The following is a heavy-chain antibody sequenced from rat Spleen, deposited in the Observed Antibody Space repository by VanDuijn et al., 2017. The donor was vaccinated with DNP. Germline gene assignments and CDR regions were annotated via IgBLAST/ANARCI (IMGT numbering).Heavy chain of an antibody. Sequence: EVQLVESGGGLVQPGRSLKLSCAASGFTFRNYYMAWVRQAPKKGLEWVATISISGGRIYYSDSVKGRFTISRDKAKSSLYLQMNSLRSEDMATYYCARHVLPLRVWDYWGQGVMVTVSS. CDR3: ARHVLPLRVWDY. J-gene: IGHJ2*01. D-gene: IGHD1-4*01. CDR2: ISISGGRI. CDR1: GFTFRNYY. V-gene: IGHV5-25*01.